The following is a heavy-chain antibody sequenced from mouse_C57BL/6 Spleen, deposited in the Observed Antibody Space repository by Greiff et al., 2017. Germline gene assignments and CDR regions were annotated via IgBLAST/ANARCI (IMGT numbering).Heavy chain of an antibody. D-gene: IGHD2-1*01. J-gene: IGHJ4*01. Sequence: VQLQQSGAELVKPGASVKLSCTASGFNINDYYMHWVQQRPEQGLEWIGRIDPEDGETKYAPTVQGKVTITADTASNTAYLQLSSLTSEYTALYYCDRGGYYCNLYYAMDYWGQGTSVTVSS. CDR2: IDPEDGET. V-gene: IGHV14-2*01. CDR1: GFNINDYY. CDR3: DRGGYYCNLYYAMDY.